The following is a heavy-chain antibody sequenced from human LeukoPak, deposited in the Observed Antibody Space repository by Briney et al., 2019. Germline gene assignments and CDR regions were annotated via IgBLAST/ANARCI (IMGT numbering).Heavy chain of an antibody. CDR3: ARQSDPYYHYGLDF. V-gene: IGHV4-59*01. J-gene: IGHJ6*02. Sequence: SETLSLTCALSGGSIKNYYWSWIRQPLGKGLEWIGYVYYTGTTSYNPSLKSRVTISVETSKNQFSLTLSSVTAADTAVYHCARQSDPYYHYGLDFWGQGTTVIVSS. CDR1: GGSIKNYY. CDR2: VYYTGTT.